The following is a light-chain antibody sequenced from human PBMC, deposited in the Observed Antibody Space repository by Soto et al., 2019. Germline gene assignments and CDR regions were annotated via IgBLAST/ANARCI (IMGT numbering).Light chain of an antibody. Sequence: EIVLTQSPATLSLSPGERATLSCRASQSVRNSLAWYQQKPGQAPRLLIYDASTRATGIPARFSGSGSGTVIPLTISRLPSEDFAHYYRQHYNNSPLTFGQGTKLEIK. J-gene: IGKJ2*01. CDR1: QSVRNS. CDR3: QHYNNSPLT. CDR2: DAS. V-gene: IGKV3-15*01.